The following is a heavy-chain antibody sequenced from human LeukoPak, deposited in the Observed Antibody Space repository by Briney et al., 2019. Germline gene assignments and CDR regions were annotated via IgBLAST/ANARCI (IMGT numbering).Heavy chain of an antibody. J-gene: IGHJ4*02. Sequence: GGSLRLSCAASGFTFSTYGMHWVRQAPGKGLEWVAFIHYDGTSKYYADSVKGRFTMSRDNSKNRLYLQMNSLRIEDTAVYFCVKGATVKPFDYWGQGTLVTVSS. CDR2: IHYDGTSK. V-gene: IGHV3-30*02. CDR1: GFTFSTYG. D-gene: IGHD4-11*01. CDR3: VKGATVKPFDY.